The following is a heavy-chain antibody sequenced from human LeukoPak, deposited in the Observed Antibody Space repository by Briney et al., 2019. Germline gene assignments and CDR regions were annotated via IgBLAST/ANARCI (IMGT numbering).Heavy chain of an antibody. D-gene: IGHD3-3*01. CDR3: ARGQITIFGVVISFDY. Sequence: PSETLSLTCTVPGGSISSSSYYWGWTRQPPGKGLGWIGSIYYSGSTYYNPSLKSRVPISVDTSKNQFSLKLSSVTAADTAVYYCARGQITIFGVVISFDYWGQGTLVTVSS. CDR1: GGSISSSSYY. V-gene: IGHV4-39*07. CDR2: IYYSGST. J-gene: IGHJ4*02.